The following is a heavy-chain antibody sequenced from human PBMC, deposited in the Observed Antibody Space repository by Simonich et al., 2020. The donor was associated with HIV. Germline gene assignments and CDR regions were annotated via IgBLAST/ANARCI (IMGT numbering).Heavy chain of an antibody. Sequence: QVQLQQWGAGLLKPSETLSLTCVVYGGSLSGHYWSWVRQPPGKGLEWMGEINHSANTNYNPSLKTRVTISLDTSKNQFSLKLSSVTAADTAVYYCARSPYYYDISGDLDYWGQGTLVTVSS. V-gene: IGHV4-34*01. CDR2: INHSANT. J-gene: IGHJ4*02. CDR1: GGSLSGHY. D-gene: IGHD3-22*01. CDR3: ARSPYYYDISGDLDY.